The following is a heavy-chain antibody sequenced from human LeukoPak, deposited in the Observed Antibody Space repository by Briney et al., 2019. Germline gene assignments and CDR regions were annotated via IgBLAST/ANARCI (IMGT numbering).Heavy chain of an antibody. Sequence: SDTLSLTCTVSGGSISSSSYYWCWIRQLPGKGLEWIANIFYSGSTYYNPSLKSRVTISVDTSKNQFSLKLSSVTAADTAVYYCARRSYYDFWSGYYFDYWGQGTLVTVSS. V-gene: IGHV4-39*07. J-gene: IGHJ4*02. CDR1: GGSISSSSYY. CDR2: IFYSGST. D-gene: IGHD3-3*01. CDR3: ARRSYYDFWSGYYFDY.